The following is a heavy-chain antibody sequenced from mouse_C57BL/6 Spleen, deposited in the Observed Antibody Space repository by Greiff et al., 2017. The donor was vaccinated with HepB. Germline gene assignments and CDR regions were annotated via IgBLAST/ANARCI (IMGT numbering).Heavy chain of an antibody. CDR1: GYTFTSYW. J-gene: IGHJ3*01. CDR2: IDPSDSYT. Sequence: VQLQQPGAELVRPGTSVKLSCKASGYTFTSYWMHWVKQRPGQGLEWIGVIDPSDSYTNYNQKFKGKATLTVDTSSSTAYMQLSSLTSEDSAVDYCARGGDYDGSRYFAYWGQGTLVTVSA. D-gene: IGHD1-1*01. CDR3: ARGGDYDGSRYFAY. V-gene: IGHV1-59*01.